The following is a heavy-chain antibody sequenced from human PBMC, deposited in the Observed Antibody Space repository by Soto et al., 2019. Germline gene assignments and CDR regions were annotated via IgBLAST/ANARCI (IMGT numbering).Heavy chain of an antibody. Sequence: EVQLVESGGGLVRPGGSLRLSCAASGFSFSSYSMHWVRQAPGKGLEWVSSISSSRSYIYYADSVKGRFTISRDKAKNSLHLQMNGLRAEDTAVYYCARDPQLWGQGTLVTVSS. CDR3: ARDPQL. D-gene: IGHD3-10*01. CDR1: GFSFSSYS. J-gene: IGHJ4*02. CDR2: ISSSRSYI. V-gene: IGHV3-21*01.